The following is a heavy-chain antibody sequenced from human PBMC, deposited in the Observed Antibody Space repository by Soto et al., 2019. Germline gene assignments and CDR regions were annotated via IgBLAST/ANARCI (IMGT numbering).Heavy chain of an antibody. V-gene: IGHV1-8*01. CDR2: MRANSGDT. CDR3: ARYIYGQGFKA. J-gene: IGHJ5*02. D-gene: IGHD5-18*01. CDR1: GDTFTNFD. Sequence: QVQLVQSGAEVKKPGASVKVSCKASGDTFTNFDRNWVRQATGQGLEWMGWMRANSGDTGNAQKFQGRVRMTRSTSISTAYMELSSLRAEDTAVYYCARYIYGQGFKAWGQGTLVIVSS.